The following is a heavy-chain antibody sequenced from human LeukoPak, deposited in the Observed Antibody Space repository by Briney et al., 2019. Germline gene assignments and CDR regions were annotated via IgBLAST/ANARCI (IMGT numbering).Heavy chain of an antibody. Sequence: SQTLSLTCAVSGGSISSGGYSWSWIRQPPGKGLEWIAYIFYSGSANYNPSLKSRVTISVNTSKNQFSLKLSSVTAADTARYYCARAGGYSFGYGVDVWGQGTTVTVSS. D-gene: IGHD5-18*01. J-gene: IGHJ6*02. CDR3: ARAGGYSFGYGVDV. CDR1: GGSISSGGYS. V-gene: IGHV4-30-4*07. CDR2: IFYSGSA.